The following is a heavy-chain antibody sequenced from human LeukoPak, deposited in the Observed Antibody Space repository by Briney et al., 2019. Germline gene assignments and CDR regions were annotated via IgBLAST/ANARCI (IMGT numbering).Heavy chain of an antibody. CDR3: ARDAHPDTAMVMDYFDY. Sequence: GGSLRLSCAASGFTFSTYSMNWVRQAPGKGLEWVAVVSYVENNKNYADSVKGRFTISRDNSKNTLYLQMNSLRAEDTAVYYCARDAHPDTAMVMDYFDYWGQGTLVTV. CDR2: VSYVENNK. D-gene: IGHD5-18*01. J-gene: IGHJ4*02. CDR1: GFTFSTYS. V-gene: IGHV3-30*03.